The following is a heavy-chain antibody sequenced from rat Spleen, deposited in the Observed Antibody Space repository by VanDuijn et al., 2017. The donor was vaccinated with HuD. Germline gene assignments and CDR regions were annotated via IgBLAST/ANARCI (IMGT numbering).Heavy chain of an antibody. J-gene: IGHJ3*01. D-gene: IGHD1-12*02. CDR2: IWGDGTT. CDR3: TGYDGSYYHNPTWFVY. CDR1: GFSLITNS. V-gene: IGHV2-1*01. Sequence: QVQLKESGPGLVQPSQTLSLTCTVSGFSLITNSVHWVRQPPGKGLERMGGIWGDGTTDYNSALKSRLTISRDTSKSQVFLKMNSLQTGDTAIYFCTGYDGSYYHNPTWFVYWGQGTLVTVSS.